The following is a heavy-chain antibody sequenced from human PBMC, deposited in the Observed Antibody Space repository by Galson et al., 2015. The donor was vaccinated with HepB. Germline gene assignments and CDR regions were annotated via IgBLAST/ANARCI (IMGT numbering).Heavy chain of an antibody. CDR1: GSTFSSYT. Sequence: SVKVSCKASGSTFSSYTISWVRQAPGQGLEWMGGIIPIFGTANYAQKFQGRVTITADESTSTAYMDLSSLRSEDTAVYCCARVRYDFWSGYPTTTYYFDYWGQGTLVTVSS. J-gene: IGHJ4*02. CDR2: IIPIFGTA. CDR3: ARVRYDFWSGYPTTTYYFDY. D-gene: IGHD3-3*01. V-gene: IGHV1-69*13.